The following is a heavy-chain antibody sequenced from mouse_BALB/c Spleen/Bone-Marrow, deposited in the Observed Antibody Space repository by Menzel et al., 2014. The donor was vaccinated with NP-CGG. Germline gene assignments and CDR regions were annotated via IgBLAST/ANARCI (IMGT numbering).Heavy chain of an antibody. D-gene: IGHD2-2*01. Sequence: EVKVVDSGGGLVQSGGSRKLSCAASGFTFSSFGMHWVRQAPEKGLEWVAYISSGGSSIYFADTMKGRLTISRDNPKNTLFLQLTSLRSEDTAIYYCARGGLRDYFAYWGQGTTLTVSS. J-gene: IGHJ2*01. CDR3: ARGGLRDYFAY. CDR2: ISSGGSSI. CDR1: GFTFSSFG. V-gene: IGHV5-17*02.